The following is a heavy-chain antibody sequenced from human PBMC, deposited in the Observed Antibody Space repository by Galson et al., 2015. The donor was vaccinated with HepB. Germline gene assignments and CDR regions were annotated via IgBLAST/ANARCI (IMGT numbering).Heavy chain of an antibody. CDR1: GFTFSDYG. D-gene: IGHD3-22*01. CDR3: ARVKCYETSEVLDY. V-gene: IGHV3-33*01. Sequence: SLRLSCAASGFTFSDYGMHWVRQAPGKGLEWVAVIWYDGRKYFYADSVRGRFTISRDNFKDTLHLQMNSLRDEDTAIYYCARVKCYETSEVLDYWGQGTLVSVSS. CDR2: IWYDGRKY. J-gene: IGHJ4*02.